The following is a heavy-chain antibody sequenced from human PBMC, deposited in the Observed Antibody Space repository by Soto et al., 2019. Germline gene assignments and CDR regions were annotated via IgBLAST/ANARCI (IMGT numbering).Heavy chain of an antibody. CDR2: IYYSGST. Sequence: SETLSLTCTVSGGSISSSSYYWGWIRQPPGKGLEWIGSIYYSGSTYYNPSLKSRVTISVDTSKNQFSLKLSSVTAADTAVYYCARESDSSGYYWYFDLWGRGTLVTVSS. V-gene: IGHV4-39*07. D-gene: IGHD3-22*01. CDR3: ARESDSSGYYWYFDL. CDR1: GGSISSSSYY. J-gene: IGHJ2*01.